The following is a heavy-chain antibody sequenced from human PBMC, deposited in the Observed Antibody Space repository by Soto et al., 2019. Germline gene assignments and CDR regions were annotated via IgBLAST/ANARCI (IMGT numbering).Heavy chain of an antibody. V-gene: IGHV3-33*01. Sequence: QVQLVESGGGVVQPGRSLRLSCAASGFTFSSYGMHWVRQAPGKGLEWVAVIWYDGSNKYYAESVQGRFTISRDNSKNTLYLQMNSLRAEDTAVYYCARSSGKWLQFAAFDIWGQGTMVTVSS. CDR3: ARSSGKWLQFAAFDI. CDR2: IWYDGSNK. CDR1: GFTFSSYG. J-gene: IGHJ3*02. D-gene: IGHD5-12*01.